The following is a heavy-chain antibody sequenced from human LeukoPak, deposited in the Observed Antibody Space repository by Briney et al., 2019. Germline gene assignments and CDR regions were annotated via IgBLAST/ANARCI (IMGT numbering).Heavy chain of an antibody. D-gene: IGHD3-3*01. CDR3: ARTIFGVVIRRRGAFDI. J-gene: IGHJ3*02. CDR2: IPYDGSNK. Sequence: GGSLRLSCAASGITFSSYGMHWVRLAPGKGLEWEAVIPYDGSNKYYADSVKGRFTISRDNAKNSLYLQMNSLRAEDTAVYYCARTIFGVVIRRRGAFDIWGQGTMVTVSS. CDR1: GITFSSYG. V-gene: IGHV3-30*03.